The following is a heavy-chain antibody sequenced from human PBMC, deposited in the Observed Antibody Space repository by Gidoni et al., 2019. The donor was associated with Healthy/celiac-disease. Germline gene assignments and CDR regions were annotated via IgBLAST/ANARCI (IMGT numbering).Heavy chain of an antibody. D-gene: IGHD1-7*01. CDR1: GFSLSTSGVG. J-gene: IGHJ4*02. CDR2: SYWDDDK. V-gene: IGHV2-5*02. CDR3: AHVTSITGTPYFDY. Sequence: QITLKESGPTLVKHTQTLTLTCTFSGFSLSTSGVGVGWIRQPPGKALEWLALSYWDDDKRYSPSLKSRLTITKDTSKNQVVLTMTNMDPVDTATYYCAHVTSITGTPYFDYWGQGTLVTVSS.